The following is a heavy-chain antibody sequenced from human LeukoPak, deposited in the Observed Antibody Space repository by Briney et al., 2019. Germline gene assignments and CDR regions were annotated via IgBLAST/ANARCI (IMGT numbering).Heavy chain of an antibody. CDR2: CLDSSGTE. J-gene: IGHJ4*02. Sequence: GGSLRLSCAASGFTLGTYDMSWVRQPPGKGLEWVSTLACLDSSGTEYYSDSVKGRFSISRDKSRSTLSLQLNSLRVEDTAMYYCVRDSEGSFDSWGQGTLVTVSS. V-gene: IGHV3-23*01. CDR3: VRDSEGSFDS. CDR1: GFTLGTYD. D-gene: IGHD3/OR15-3a*01.